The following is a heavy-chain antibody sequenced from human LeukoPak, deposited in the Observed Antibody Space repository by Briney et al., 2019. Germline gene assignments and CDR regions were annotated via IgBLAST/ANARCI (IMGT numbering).Heavy chain of an antibody. Sequence: GASVKVSCKASGGTFSSYAISWVRQAPGQGLEWMGGIIPIFGTANYAQKSQGRVTITADKSTSTAYMELSSLRSEDTAVYYCARETHTMVRGVIKGSNWFDPWGQGTLVTVSS. CDR1: GGTFSSYA. CDR2: IIPIFGTA. CDR3: ARETHTMVRGVIKGSNWFDP. D-gene: IGHD3-10*01. V-gene: IGHV1-69*06. J-gene: IGHJ5*02.